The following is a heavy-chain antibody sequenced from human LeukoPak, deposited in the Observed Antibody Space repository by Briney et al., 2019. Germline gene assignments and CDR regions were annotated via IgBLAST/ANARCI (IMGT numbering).Heavy chain of an antibody. J-gene: IGHJ3*02. D-gene: IGHD4-17*01. CDR2: IYPGDSDT. CDR3: AKGPTVDAFDI. V-gene: IGHV5-51*01. Sequence: GESLKISCQGSGYTFTSYWIGWVRQMPGKGLEWMGIIYPGDSDTRYSPSFQGQVSISADKSISTAYLQWSSLKASDTAMYYCAKGPTVDAFDIWGQGTMVTVSS. CDR1: GYTFTSYW.